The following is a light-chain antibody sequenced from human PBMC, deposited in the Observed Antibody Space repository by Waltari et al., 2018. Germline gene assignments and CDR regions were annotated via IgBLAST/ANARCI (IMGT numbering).Light chain of an antibody. CDR1: QSILYRSSNRDA. Sequence: DIVITQSPDSLAVSLAERATINCKLIQSILYRSSNRDALAWSQQKLGQPPKLLFFGAATRAHGHPDRFSVSGSGTDFTLNISSLQAEDVAVDYCQQYYNAPLTFGGGTKVEIK. J-gene: IGKJ4*01. CDR3: QQYYNAPLT. V-gene: IGKV4-1*01. CDR2: GAA.